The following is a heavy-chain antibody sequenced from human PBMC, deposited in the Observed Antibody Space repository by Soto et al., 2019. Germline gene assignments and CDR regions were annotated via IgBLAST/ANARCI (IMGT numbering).Heavy chain of an antibody. CDR3: ARGVKYGAYPRWFDP. CDR1: GNTFTNYD. V-gene: IGHV1-8*01. J-gene: IGHJ5*02. CDR2: MNPNSGDT. D-gene: IGHD4-17*01. Sequence: QVQLVQSGAEVKKPGASVKVSCKASGNTFTNYDINWVRQATGQGLEYLGWMNPNSGDTAYVQKFQGRVTMTWDTSITTAYMELRSLRSEDTAVYFCARGVKYGAYPRWFDPWGQGTLVTVSS.